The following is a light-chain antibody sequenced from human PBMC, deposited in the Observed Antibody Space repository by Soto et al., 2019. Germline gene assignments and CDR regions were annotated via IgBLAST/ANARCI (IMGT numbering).Light chain of an antibody. CDR3: SSFATISTVV. Sequence: ALSQPASVSGSPGQSITISCTGTSSDVGGYVYVSWYQQHPGKAPKLIIYEVSNRPSGVSNRFSGSKSGNTASLTISGLQAEDEADYYCSSFATISTVVFGGGTKVTVL. J-gene: IGLJ2*01. CDR1: SSDVGGYVY. V-gene: IGLV2-14*01. CDR2: EVS.